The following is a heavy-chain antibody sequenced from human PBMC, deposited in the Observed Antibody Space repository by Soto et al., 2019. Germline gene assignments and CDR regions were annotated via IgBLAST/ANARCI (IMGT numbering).Heavy chain of an antibody. CDR1: ENPFKNNW. CDR2: IYPGDSNT. V-gene: IGHV5-51*01. D-gene: IGHD5-18*01. J-gene: IGHJ4*01. Sequence: GGSLKIPFKGSENPFKNNWFFWGRQMPGKGLEWMGMIYPGDSNTRYSQSSQGQVTISADRSISTACLQWTSLKASDSAMYYCARRGYSYGELDYWGHGTLVTVSS. CDR3: ARRGYSYGELDY.